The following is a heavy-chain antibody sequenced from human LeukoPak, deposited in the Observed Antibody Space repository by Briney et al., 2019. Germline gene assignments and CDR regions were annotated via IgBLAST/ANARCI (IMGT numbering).Heavy chain of an antibody. J-gene: IGHJ4*02. CDR3: ARESRKFDY. CDR2: ISGDGVST. V-gene: IGHV3-43*02. CDR1: GLPIGDFA. Sequence: PGGSLRLSCVASGLPIGDFAMHWVRQAPGKGLEWVSLISGDGVSTFYADSVKGRFSISRDNSKNSLSLEMNSLRTEDTAMYYCARESRKFDYWGQGTLVAVSS.